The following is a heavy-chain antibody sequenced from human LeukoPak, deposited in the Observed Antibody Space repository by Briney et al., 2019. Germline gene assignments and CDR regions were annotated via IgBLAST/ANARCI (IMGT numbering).Heavy chain of an antibody. D-gene: IGHD3-10*01. CDR2: ISGSGGST. J-gene: IGHJ4*02. Sequence: PGGSLRLSCAASGFTFSSYAMSWVRQAPGKGLEWVSAISGSGGSTYYADSVKGRFTISGDNSKNTLYLQMNSLRAEDTAVYYCFIVLLWFGESFDYWGQGTLVTVSS. V-gene: IGHV3-23*01. CDR1: GFTFSSYA. CDR3: FIVLLWFGESFDY.